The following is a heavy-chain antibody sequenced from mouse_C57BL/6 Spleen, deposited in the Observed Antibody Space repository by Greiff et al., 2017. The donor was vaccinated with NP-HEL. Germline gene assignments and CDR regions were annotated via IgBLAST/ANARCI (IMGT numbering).Heavy chain of an antibody. V-gene: IGHV1-64*01. Sequence: QVQLQQPGAELVKPGASVKLSCKASGYTFTSYWMHWVKQRPGQGLEWIGMIHPNSGSTNYNEKFKSKATLTVDKSSSTAYMQLSSLTSEDSAVYYCARRTVTTGDFDYWGQGTTLTVSS. CDR1: GYTFTSYW. D-gene: IGHD2-12*01. J-gene: IGHJ2*01. CDR2: IHPNSGST. CDR3: ARRTVTTGDFDY.